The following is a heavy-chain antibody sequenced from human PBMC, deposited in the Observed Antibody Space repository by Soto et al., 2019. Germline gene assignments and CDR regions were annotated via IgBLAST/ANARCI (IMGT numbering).Heavy chain of an antibody. J-gene: IGHJ6*02. Sequence: ASVKVSCKASGFSFSNYGLTWVRQAPGQGLEWLGWIRPNNVNTEYAHKVQDRLTMTTETSTNTAHMELRSLRSDDTAVYYCLLGYCSGGTCFSGYYGMDVWGQGTTVTVSS. CDR1: GFSFSNYG. D-gene: IGHD2-15*01. CDR2: IRPNNVNT. V-gene: IGHV1-18*01. CDR3: LLGYCSGGTCFSGYYGMDV.